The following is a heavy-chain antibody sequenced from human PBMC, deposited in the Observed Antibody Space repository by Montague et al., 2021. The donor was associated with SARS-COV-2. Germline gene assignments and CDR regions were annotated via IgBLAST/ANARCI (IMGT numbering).Heavy chain of an antibody. CDR1: GFTVSSYY. J-gene: IGHJ5*02. D-gene: IGHD6-13*01. V-gene: IGHV3-53*04. CDR3: AGGIAAAAYGWNWFDP. CDR2: IYSGGST. Sequence: SLRLSCAASGFTVSSYYMSWVRRAPGKGLEWVSVIYSGGSTYYADSVKGRFTISRHNSNNTLYLQMNSLRAEDTAVYYCAGGIAAAAYGWNWFDPWGQGTLVTVSS.